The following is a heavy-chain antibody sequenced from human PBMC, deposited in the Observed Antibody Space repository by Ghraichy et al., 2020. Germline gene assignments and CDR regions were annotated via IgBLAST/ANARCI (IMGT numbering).Heavy chain of an antibody. CDR3: ARSPPSPGGYCSSTSCYWGVDAFDI. Sequence: SETLSLTCTVSGGSISSGGYYWSWIRQHPGKGLEWIGYIYYSGSTYYNPSLKSRVTISVDTSKNQFSPKLSSVTAADTAVYYCARSPPSPGGYCSSTSCYWGVDAFDIWGQGTLVTVSS. V-gene: IGHV4-31*03. J-gene: IGHJ3*02. CDR1: GGSISSGGYY. CDR2: IYYSGST. D-gene: IGHD2-2*01.